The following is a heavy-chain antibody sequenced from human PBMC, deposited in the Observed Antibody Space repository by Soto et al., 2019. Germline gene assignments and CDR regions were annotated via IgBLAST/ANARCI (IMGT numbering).Heavy chain of an antibody. CDR3: ARSRGLRLSWFDP. Sequence: SETLSLTCAVSGGSISSSNWWSWVRQPPGKGLEWIGEIFHNGNLNYNPSLKSRVTISVDTSKNQFSLKLSSVTAADTAVYYCARSRGLRLSWFDPWGQGTLVTVSS. CDR1: GGSISSSNW. D-gene: IGHD4-17*01. CDR2: IFHNGNL. J-gene: IGHJ5*02. V-gene: IGHV4-4*02.